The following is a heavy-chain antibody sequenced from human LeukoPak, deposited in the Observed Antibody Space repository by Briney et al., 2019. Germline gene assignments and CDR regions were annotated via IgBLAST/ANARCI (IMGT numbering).Heavy chain of an antibody. J-gene: IGHJ5*02. CDR3: ARDSGSGYYEA. CDR1: GGSIRSYY. Sequence: SETLSLTCTVSGGSIRSYYWNWIRQPAGKGLEWIGRMHTSGSTNYNPSLKSRLTMSVDTSKNQFSLKMRSVTAADTAVYYCARDSGSGYYEAWGQGTLVTVSS. V-gene: IGHV4-4*07. D-gene: IGHD3-10*01. CDR2: MHTSGST.